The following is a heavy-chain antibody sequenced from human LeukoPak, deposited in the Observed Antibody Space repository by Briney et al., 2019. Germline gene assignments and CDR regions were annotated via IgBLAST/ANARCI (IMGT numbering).Heavy chain of an antibody. CDR2: ISSGSSVI. V-gene: IGHV3-48*02. Sequence: GRSLRLSCAASGFTFSSYAMNWVRQAPGKGLEWVSYISSGSSVIYYADSVKGRFTISRDNAKNSLYLQMNSLRDEDTAVYYCVREGSGYPDYWGQGTLVTVSS. D-gene: IGHD5-18*01. J-gene: IGHJ4*02. CDR3: VREGSGYPDY. CDR1: GFTFSSYA.